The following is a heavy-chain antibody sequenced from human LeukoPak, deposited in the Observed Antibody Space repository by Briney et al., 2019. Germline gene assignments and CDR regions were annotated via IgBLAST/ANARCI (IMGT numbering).Heavy chain of an antibody. J-gene: IGHJ5*02. CDR2: IIPIFGTA. CDR3: ALELGYCSGGSCFNWFDP. CDR1: GGTFSSYA. V-gene: IGHV1-69*13. D-gene: IGHD2-15*01. Sequence: PVKVSCKASGGTFSSYAISWVRQAPGQGLEWMGGIIPIFGTANYAQKFQGRVTITADESTSTAYMELSSLRSEDTAVYYCALELGYCSGGSCFNWFDPWGQGTLVTVSS.